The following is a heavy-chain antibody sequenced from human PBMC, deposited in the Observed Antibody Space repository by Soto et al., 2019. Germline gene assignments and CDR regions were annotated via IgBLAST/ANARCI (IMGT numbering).Heavy chain of an antibody. CDR1: GGSFSGYY. D-gene: IGHD6-19*01. Sequence: QVQLQQWGAGLLKPSETLSLTCAVYGGSFSGYYWSWIRQPPGKGLEWIGEINHSGSTNYNPSLKGRVTISVDTSKNQFSLKLRSVTAADAAVYYCARIDGSGWFFDYWGQGTLVTVSS. CDR3: ARIDGSGWFFDY. CDR2: INHSGST. J-gene: IGHJ4*02. V-gene: IGHV4-34*01.